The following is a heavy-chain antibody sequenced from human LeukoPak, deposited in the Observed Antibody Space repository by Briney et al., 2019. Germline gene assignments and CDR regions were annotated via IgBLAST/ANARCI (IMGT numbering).Heavy chain of an antibody. CDR1: GFTFSGSA. Sequence: GGSLRLSCAASGFTFSGSAMPWVRQASGKGLEWVGRIRSKANSYATAYAASVKGRFTISRDDSKNTAYLQMNSLKTEDTAVYYCTMTYYYDSSGQSDYWGQGTLVTVPS. CDR2: IRSKANSYAT. D-gene: IGHD3-22*01. J-gene: IGHJ4*02. V-gene: IGHV3-73*01. CDR3: TMTYYYDSSGQSDY.